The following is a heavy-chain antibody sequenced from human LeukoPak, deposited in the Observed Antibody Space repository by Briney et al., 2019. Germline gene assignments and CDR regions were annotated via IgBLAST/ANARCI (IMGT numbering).Heavy chain of an antibody. J-gene: IGHJ4*02. D-gene: IGHD6-13*01. V-gene: IGHV4-59*01. CDR2: IYYSGTT. Sequence: SETLSLTCTVSGGSISSYYWSWIRQPAGKGLEWIGYIYYSGTTNYNPSLKSRVTIAVDTSKNQFSLKLSSVTAADTAVYYCARGVYIAAAQYGYWGQGTLVTVSS. CDR1: GGSISSYY. CDR3: ARGVYIAAAQYGY.